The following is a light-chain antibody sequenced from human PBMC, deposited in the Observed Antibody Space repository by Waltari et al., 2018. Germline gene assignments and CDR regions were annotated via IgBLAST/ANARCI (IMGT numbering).Light chain of an antibody. J-gene: IGKJ2*01. CDR1: QSITTY. V-gene: IGKV1-39*01. CDR2: AAS. CDR3: QQSYGAPYT. Sequence: DIQMTQSPSSLSASVGDRVTITCRASQSITTYLNWYQQKPGKAPNLLIYAASSLQSGVPSRFSSSGSGTDFTLSISGLQPEDSATYYCQQSYGAPYTFGQGTKLEIK.